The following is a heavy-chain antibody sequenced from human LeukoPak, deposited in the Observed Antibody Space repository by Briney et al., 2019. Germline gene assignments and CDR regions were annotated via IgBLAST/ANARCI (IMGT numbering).Heavy chain of an antibody. CDR1: GFTFDDYG. V-gene: IGHV3-20*04. J-gene: IGHJ4*02. Sequence: GGSLRLSCAASGFTFDDYGMSWVRQAPGKGREWVSGINWNGGSTGYANSVMGRFTISRDNAKNSLYLQMNSLRAEDTALYYCARGARGVSGYYFDYWGQGTLVTVSS. CDR3: ARGARGVSGYYFDY. D-gene: IGHD3-10*01. CDR2: INWNGGST.